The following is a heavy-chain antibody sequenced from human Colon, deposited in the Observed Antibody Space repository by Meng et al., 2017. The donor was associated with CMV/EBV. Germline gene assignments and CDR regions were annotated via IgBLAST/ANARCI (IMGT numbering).Heavy chain of an antibody. CDR3: ARRYN. V-gene: IGHV3-15*01. CDR2: IKSLSYGGTT. CDR1: GLSFTDAW. Sequence: GGSLRLSCVVSGLSFTDAWMSWVRQAPGKGPEWVGRIKSLSYGGTTEYAAPVIGRLTMSRDDLKSTLYMHMNSLKTEDTGVYYCARRYNWGQGTLVTVSS. J-gene: IGHJ4*02. D-gene: IGHD5-18*01.